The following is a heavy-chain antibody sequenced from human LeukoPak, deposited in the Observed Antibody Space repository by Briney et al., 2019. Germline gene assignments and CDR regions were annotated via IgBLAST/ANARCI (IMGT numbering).Heavy chain of an antibody. J-gene: IGHJ4*02. D-gene: IGHD6-19*01. CDR3: ARRPPVAGIIYFDY. CDR1: GGSISSIGYY. CDR2: IYYSGST. V-gene: IGHV4-39*01. Sequence: SETLSLTCTVSGGSISSIGYYWGWIRQPPGKGLEWIGSIYYSGSTYYNPSLKSRVTISVDTSKNQFSLKLSSVTAADTAVYYCARRPPVAGIIYFDYWGQGTLVTVSS.